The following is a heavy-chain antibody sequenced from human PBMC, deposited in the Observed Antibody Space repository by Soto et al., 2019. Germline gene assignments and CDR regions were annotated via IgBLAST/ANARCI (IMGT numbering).Heavy chain of an antibody. V-gene: IGHV3-30*18. J-gene: IGHJ4*02. Sequence: QVQLVESGGGVVQPGTSLRLCCAASGFTFRTYAMHWVRQAPGKGLEWVAVIASDSGYNNCTGSVKGRFTISRDNSKNALYLEMSSLRAEDTAVYYCAKEYSAHHLFDSWGLGTLVTVSP. D-gene: IGHD5-18*01. CDR1: GFTFRTYA. CDR3: AKEYSAHHLFDS. CDR2: IASDSGYN.